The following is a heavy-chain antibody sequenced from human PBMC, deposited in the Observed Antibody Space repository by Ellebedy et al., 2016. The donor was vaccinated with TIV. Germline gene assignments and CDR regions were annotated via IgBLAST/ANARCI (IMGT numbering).Heavy chain of an antibody. CDR3: ARGYY. J-gene: IGHJ4*02. CDR1: GYTFTSYD. CDR2: MNPHSGSA. V-gene: IGHV1-8*01. Sequence: AASVKVSCKASGYTFTSYDIIWVRQATGQGLEWMGWMNPHSGSADYAQKFQGRLTMTRDTSKSTAYMELSSLSSEETAVYYCARGYYWGQGTRV.